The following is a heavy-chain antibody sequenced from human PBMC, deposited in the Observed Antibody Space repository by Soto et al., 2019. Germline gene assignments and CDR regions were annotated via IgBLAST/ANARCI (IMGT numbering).Heavy chain of an antibody. CDR1: GFTFSSYG. Sequence: PGGSLRLSCAASGFTFSSYGMHWVRQAPGKGLEWVAVISYDGSNKYYADSVKGRFTISRDNSKNTLYLQMNSLRAEDTAVYYCAKDKTSSAYDFWSDILTYFDXWGQGTLVTVSS. V-gene: IGHV3-30*18. J-gene: IGHJ5*02. CDR3: AKDKTSSAYDFWSDILTYFDX. CDR2: ISYDGSNK. D-gene: IGHD3-3*01.